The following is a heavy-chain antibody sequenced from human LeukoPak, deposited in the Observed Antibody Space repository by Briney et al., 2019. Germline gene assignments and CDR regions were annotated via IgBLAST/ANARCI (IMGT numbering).Heavy chain of an antibody. V-gene: IGHV4-4*02. CDR1: GGSISSNNW. J-gene: IGHJ5*02. Sequence: SETLSLTCAVSGGSISSNNWWTWVRQSPGKGLEWIGEIYTGSTNYNPSLKSRVTISVDKSKNQLSLTLSSVTAADTAVYYCASGGRDSFTNWFDPWGQGTLVTVSS. CDR2: IYTGST. D-gene: IGHD2-8*01. CDR3: ASGGRDSFTNWFDP.